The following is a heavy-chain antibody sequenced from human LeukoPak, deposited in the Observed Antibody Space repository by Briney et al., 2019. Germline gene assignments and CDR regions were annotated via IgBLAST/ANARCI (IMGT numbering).Heavy chain of an antibody. Sequence: PGGSLRLSCAASGFTFSSYAMHWVRQAPGKGLEWVSAISGNGGSTYYADSVKGRFTISRDSTSLFLQMNSLRAEDTAVYYCAGGQGWHFDLWGRGTLITVSS. CDR1: GFTFSSYA. V-gene: IGHV3-23*01. CDR3: AGGQGWHFDL. CDR2: ISGNGGST. J-gene: IGHJ2*01. D-gene: IGHD2-15*01.